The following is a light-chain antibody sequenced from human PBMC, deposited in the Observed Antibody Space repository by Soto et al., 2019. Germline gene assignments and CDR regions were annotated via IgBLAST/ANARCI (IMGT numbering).Light chain of an antibody. CDR1: QSVSSY. J-gene: IGKJ2*01. CDR3: QQSYSAQYT. V-gene: IGKV3-11*01. Sequence: EIVLTQSPVTLSLSPGERATLSFRASQSVSSYLAWYQQKPGQAPRLLIYDASNRATGIPARFSGGGSGTDFTVTIDNLEPEDFGTYFCQQSYSAQYTFGQGTKV. CDR2: DAS.